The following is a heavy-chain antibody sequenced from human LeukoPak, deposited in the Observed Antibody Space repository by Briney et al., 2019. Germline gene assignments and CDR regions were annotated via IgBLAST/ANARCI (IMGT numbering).Heavy chain of an antibody. D-gene: IGHD3-22*01. J-gene: IGHJ6*03. CDR3: AKSPLVVITPYYYYMDV. CDR1: GFTFSSYG. CDR2: ISGSGGST. Sequence: GGSLRLSCAASGFTFSSYGMSWVRQAPGKGLEWVSAISGSGGSTYYADSVKGRLTISRDNSKNTLYLQMNSLRAEDTAVYYCAKSPLVVITPYYYYMDVWGKGTTVTISS. V-gene: IGHV3-23*01.